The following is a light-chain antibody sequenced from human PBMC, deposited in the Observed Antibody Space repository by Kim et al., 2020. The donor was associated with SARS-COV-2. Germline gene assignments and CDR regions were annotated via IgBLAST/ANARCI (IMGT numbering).Light chain of an antibody. J-gene: IGLJ3*02. CDR2: SNT. Sequence: QRVSISCAGGSSNIGTGHDVHWYQHRPGMAPKLLVFSNTRRPSGVPDRFSGSKSGTAASLTIAGLQAEDEADYYCQSYDSSLSAWVFGGGTKLTVL. V-gene: IGLV1-40*01. CDR1: SSNIGTGHD. CDR3: QSYDSSLSAWV.